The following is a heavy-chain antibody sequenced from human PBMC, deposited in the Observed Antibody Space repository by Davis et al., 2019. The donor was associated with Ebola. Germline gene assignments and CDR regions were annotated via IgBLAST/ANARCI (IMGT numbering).Heavy chain of an antibody. CDR2: ISNDGSNK. CDR3: ARDYYYDSRTYLPVFKY. J-gene: IGHJ4*02. Sequence: PGGSLRLSCEGSGFTFSRYGMHWVRQAPGKGLEWVAVISNDGSNKYYADSVKGRFTMSRDNSKNTLYLQMNSLRAEDTAVYYCARDYYYDSRTYLPVFKYWGQGTLVTVSS. CDR1: GFTFSRYG. D-gene: IGHD3-22*01. V-gene: IGHV3-30-3*01.